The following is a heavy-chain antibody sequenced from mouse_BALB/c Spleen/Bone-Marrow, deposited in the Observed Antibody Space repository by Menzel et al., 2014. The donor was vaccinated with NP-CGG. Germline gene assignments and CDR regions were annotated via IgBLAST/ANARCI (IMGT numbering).Heavy chain of an antibody. Sequence: EVQLVESGAELVKPGASVKLSCTASGFNIKDTYMHWVKQRPEQGLEWIGRIDPANGNTKYDPKFQGKATITADTSSNTAHLQLSSLTSEDTAVYYCALLLRYYAMDYWGQGTSVTVSS. V-gene: IGHV14-3*02. J-gene: IGHJ4*01. CDR1: GFNIKDTY. CDR3: ALLLRYYAMDY. D-gene: IGHD1-1*01. CDR2: IDPANGNT.